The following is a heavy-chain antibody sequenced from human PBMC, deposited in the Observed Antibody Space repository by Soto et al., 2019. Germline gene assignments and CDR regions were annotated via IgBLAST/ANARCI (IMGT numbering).Heavy chain of an antibody. CDR1: GDSVSSNSAS. D-gene: IGHD6-19*01. V-gene: IGHV6-1*01. J-gene: IGHJ4*02. Sequence: LSQTLSLTCAISGDSVSSNSASWNWIRQSPSRGLEWLGRTYYRSKWYNDYAVSVKSRVTINPDTSKNQFSLQLNSVTPEDTAVYYCAREKTAVAGVYYFDYWGQGTLVTVSS. CDR2: TYYRSKWYN. CDR3: AREKTAVAGVYYFDY.